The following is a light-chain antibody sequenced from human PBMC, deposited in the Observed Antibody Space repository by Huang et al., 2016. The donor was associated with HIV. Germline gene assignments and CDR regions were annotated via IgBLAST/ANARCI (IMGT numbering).Light chain of an antibody. Sequence: EIVLTQSPATLSLSPGERATHSCRASQSVGGYLAWYQQKPGQAPRLLIYDASNRATGIAARFSGSGSGTDFTLTISSREPEDFAVYYCQQRTNWPPGFTFGPGTKVDIK. CDR1: QSVGGY. CDR3: QQRTNWPPGFT. V-gene: IGKV3-11*01. J-gene: IGKJ3*01. CDR2: DAS.